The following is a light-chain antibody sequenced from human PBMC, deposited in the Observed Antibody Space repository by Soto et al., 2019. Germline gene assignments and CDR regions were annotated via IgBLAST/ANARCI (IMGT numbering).Light chain of an antibody. V-gene: IGLV2-11*01. Sequence: QSALTQPRSVSGSPGQSVTISCTGTSSDIGAYNYVSWYQQHPGEAPKLMIYDVSKRPSGVPDRFSGSKSGNTASLTISGLKAEDEADYYCCSYAGSSTWVFGGGTKVTVL. CDR2: DVS. CDR3: CSYAGSSTWV. CDR1: SSDIGAYNY. J-gene: IGLJ3*02.